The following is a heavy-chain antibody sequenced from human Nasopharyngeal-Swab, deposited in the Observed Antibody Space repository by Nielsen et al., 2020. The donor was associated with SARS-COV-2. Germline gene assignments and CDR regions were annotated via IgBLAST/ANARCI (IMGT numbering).Heavy chain of an antibody. D-gene: IGHD6-13*01. CDR3: ARSPSSSWSTYYYGMDV. V-gene: IGHV4-39*01. CDR2: IYYSGST. CDR1: GGSISSSSYY. J-gene: IGHJ6*02. Sequence: SETLSLTCSVSGGSISSSSYYWGWIRQPPGKGLEWIGSIYYSGSTYYNPSLKSRVTISVHTSKNQFSLKLSSVTAADTAVYYCARSPSSSWSTYYYGMDVWGQGTTVTVPS.